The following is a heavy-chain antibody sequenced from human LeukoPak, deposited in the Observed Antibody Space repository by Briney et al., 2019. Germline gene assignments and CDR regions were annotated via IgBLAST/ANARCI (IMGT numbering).Heavy chain of an antibody. V-gene: IGHV3-30*04. Sequence: PGGSLRLSCAASGFTFSSYAMHWVRQAPGKGLKWVAVISYDGSNKYYADSVKGRFTISRDNAKNSLYLQMNSLRAEDTAVYYCASWYGSSGLGFDYWGQGTLVTVSS. D-gene: IGHD3-22*01. J-gene: IGHJ4*02. CDR3: ASWYGSSGLGFDY. CDR1: GFTFSSYA. CDR2: ISYDGSNK.